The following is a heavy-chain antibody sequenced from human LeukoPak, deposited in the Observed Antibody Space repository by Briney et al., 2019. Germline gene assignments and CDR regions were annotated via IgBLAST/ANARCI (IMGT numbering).Heavy chain of an antibody. J-gene: IGHJ4*02. CDR2: IWYDGSNK. V-gene: IGHV3-33*01. CDR3: ARDPYYYDSSGYQDY. Sequence: PGRSLRLSCAASGFTFSSYGMHWVRQAPGKGLEWVAVIWYDGSNKYYADSVKGRFTISRDNSKNTLYLQMNSLRAEDTAVYYCARDPYYYDSSGYQDYWGQGTLVTVSS. CDR1: GFTFSSYG. D-gene: IGHD3-22*01.